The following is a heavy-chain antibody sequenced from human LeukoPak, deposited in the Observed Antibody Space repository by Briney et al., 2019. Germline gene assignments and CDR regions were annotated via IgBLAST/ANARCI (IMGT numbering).Heavy chain of an antibody. D-gene: IGHD1-14*01. V-gene: IGHV3-74*01. J-gene: IGHJ4*02. CDR3: ARGTGLDY. CDR2: INSDASIT. CDR1: GFDFSTYW. Sequence: GGSLRLSCAVSGFDFSTYWMNWVRQAPGKGLVWVSRINSDASITSYADSVKGRFTISRDNTKNTLYLQINSLRAEDTAVYYCARGTGLDYWGQGTLVTVSS.